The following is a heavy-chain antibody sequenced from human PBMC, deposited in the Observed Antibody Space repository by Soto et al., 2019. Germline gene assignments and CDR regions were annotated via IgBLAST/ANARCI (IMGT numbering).Heavy chain of an antibody. V-gene: IGHV1-2*02. Sequence: QVQLVQSGAEVKKPGASVKVSCKASGYTFTGYYMHWVRQAPGQGLEWMGWINPNSGGTNYAQKLQGRVTMTRDTSISTAYMELSRLRSDDTAVYYCARDRVVTTVTTPFDYWGQGTLVTVSS. J-gene: IGHJ4*02. CDR3: ARDRVVTTVTTPFDY. CDR1: GYTFTGYY. CDR2: INPNSGGT. D-gene: IGHD4-17*01.